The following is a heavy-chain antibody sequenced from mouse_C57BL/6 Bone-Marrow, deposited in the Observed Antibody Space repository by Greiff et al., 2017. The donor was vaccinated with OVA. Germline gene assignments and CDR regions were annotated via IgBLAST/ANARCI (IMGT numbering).Heavy chain of an antibody. CDR2: IWSGGST. J-gene: IGHJ1*03. CDR3: ARNKANWDWYFDV. V-gene: IGHV2-2*01. Sequence: QVQLQQSGPGLVQPSQSLSITCTVSGFSLTSYGVHWVRQSPGKGLEWLGVIWSGGSTDYNAAFISRLSISKDNSKSQVFFKMNSLQADDTAIYYWARNKANWDWYFDVWGTGTTVTVSS. D-gene: IGHD4-1*01. CDR1: GFSLTSYG.